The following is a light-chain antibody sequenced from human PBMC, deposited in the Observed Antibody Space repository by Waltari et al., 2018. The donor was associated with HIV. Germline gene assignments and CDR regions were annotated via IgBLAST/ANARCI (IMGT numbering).Light chain of an antibody. Sequence: IVLTQSPATPSPSPGDSATLSCRASQSVGNCLAWYQQKPGQAPRLLIFDTSNTAAGIPARFSGSGSGTDFTLTISSLEPEDFAVYYCQHRYNWPRVTFGQGTRVEIK. CDR2: DTS. CDR1: QSVGNC. J-gene: IGKJ5*01. CDR3: QHRYNWPRVT. V-gene: IGKV3-11*01.